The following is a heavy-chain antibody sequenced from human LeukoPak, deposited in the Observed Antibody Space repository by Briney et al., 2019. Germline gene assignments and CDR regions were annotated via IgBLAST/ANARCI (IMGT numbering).Heavy chain of an antibody. D-gene: IGHD3-3*01. V-gene: IGHV3-23*01. Sequence: GGSLRLSCAASGFTFSSYAMSWVRQAPGKGLEWVSAISGSGGSTYYADSVKGRFTISRDNSKNTLYLQMNSLRAEDTAVYYCAKDHTIFGVVPYYFDYWGQGTLVTVSS. CDR3: AKDHTIFGVVPYYFDY. CDR2: ISGSGGST. J-gene: IGHJ4*02. CDR1: GFTFSSYA.